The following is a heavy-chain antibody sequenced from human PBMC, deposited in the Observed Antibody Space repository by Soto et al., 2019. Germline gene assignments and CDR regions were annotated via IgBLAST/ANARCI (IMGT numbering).Heavy chain of an antibody. V-gene: IGHV1-18*01. CDR1: GYAFSSYG. Sequence: QVQLVQSGAEVKKPGASVKVSCKASGYAFSSYGFTWVRQAHGQALEWLGWLSAYNDNTLYAQKFQGRLTVTIDTSTYTAFMELRSLRSDDTGVYYCARDDRRDNWNRYYFYGMDLWGQGTTFTVSS. J-gene: IGHJ6*02. CDR3: ARDDRRDNWNRYYFYGMDL. D-gene: IGHD1-1*01. CDR2: LSAYNDNT.